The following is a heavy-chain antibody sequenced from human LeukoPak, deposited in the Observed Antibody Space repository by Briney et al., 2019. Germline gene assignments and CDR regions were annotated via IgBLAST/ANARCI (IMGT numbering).Heavy chain of an antibody. CDR2: ITSSGSGSAI. CDR3: AREVGGYCSGGSCYRDRRGFDP. J-gene: IGHJ5*02. V-gene: IGHV3-11*01. D-gene: IGHD2-15*01. CDR1: GFTFSDYF. Sequence: KPGGSLRLSCAASGFTFSDYFIIWIRQAPGKGLEFVSYITSSGSGSAIYYADSVKGRSTISRDNAKNSLYLQMNSLRAEDTAVYYCAREVGGYCSGGSCYRDRRGFDPWGQGTLVTVSS.